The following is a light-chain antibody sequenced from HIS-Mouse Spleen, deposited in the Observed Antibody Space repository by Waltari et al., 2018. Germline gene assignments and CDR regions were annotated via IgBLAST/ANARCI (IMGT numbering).Light chain of an antibody. V-gene: IGLV3-1*01. CDR3: QAWDSSYSV. CDR1: NLGDKY. CDR2: QDS. Sequence: SYELTQPPSVSVSPGQTASITCPGDNLGDKYACWYQPKPGQSPVLVIYQDSKRPSGIPERFSGSNSGNTATLTISGTQAMDEADYYCQAWDSSYSVFGGGTKLTVL. J-gene: IGLJ2*01.